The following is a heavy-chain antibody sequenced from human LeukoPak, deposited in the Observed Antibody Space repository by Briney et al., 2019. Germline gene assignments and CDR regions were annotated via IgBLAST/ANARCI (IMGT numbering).Heavy chain of an antibody. CDR3: ARDSNYGLGV. D-gene: IGHD2/OR15-2a*01. J-gene: IGHJ6*02. CDR1: GFTFSPYW. V-gene: IGHV3-74*01. CDR2: INTDGSST. Sequence: GGSLRLSCAASGFTFSPYWMHWVRQAPGKGLVWVSHINTDGSSTTYADSVKGRFTISRDNAKNTLFLLMNSLRAEDTAVYYCARDSNYGLGVWGQGTTVTVSS.